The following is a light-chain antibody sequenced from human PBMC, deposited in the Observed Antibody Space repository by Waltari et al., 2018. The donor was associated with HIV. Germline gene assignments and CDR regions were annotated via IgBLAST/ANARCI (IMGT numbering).Light chain of an antibody. CDR3: CSYAGSSNVV. CDR1: STNIGSYNL. J-gene: IGLJ2*01. CDR2: EVN. Sequence: QSALTQSASVSGSPGQSITISCTGTSTNIGSYNLVSWYQQHPGKAPKVIIYEVNKRPWWVSNRFSGSPSGSTASLTISGLQAEDEADYYCCSYAGSSNVVFGGGTKLTVL. V-gene: IGLV2-23*02.